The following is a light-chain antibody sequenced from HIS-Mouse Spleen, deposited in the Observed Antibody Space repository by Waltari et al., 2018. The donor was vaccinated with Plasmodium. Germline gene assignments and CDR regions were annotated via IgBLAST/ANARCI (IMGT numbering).Light chain of an antibody. J-gene: IGKJ2*01. CDR1: QRVSSSY. CDR3: QQYGSSPYT. Sequence: EIVLTQSPGTLSLSPWERATLSCRASQRVSSSYLAWYQQKPGQAPRLLTYGASSRATGIPDRFSGSGSGTDFTLTISRLEPEDFAVYYCQQYGSSPYTFGQGTKLEIK. V-gene: IGKV3-20*01. CDR2: GAS.